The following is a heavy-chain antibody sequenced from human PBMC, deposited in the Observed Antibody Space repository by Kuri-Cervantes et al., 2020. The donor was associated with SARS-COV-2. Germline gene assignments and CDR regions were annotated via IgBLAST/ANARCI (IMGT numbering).Heavy chain of an antibody. CDR1: GFTFSSYA. D-gene: IGHD5-18*01. CDR3: ARDLSYSYVLYYYGMDV. J-gene: IGHJ6*02. V-gene: IGHV3-30*04. Sequence: GESLKISCAASGFTFSSYAMHWVRQAPGKGLEWVAVISYDGSNKYYADSVKGRFIISRDNSKNTLYLQMNKLRAEDTAVYYCARDLSYSYVLYYYGMDVWGQGTTVTVSS. CDR2: ISYDGSNK.